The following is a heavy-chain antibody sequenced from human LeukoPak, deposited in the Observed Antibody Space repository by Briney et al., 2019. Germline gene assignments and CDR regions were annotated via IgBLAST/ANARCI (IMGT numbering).Heavy chain of an antibody. CDR2: VFYTGRT. D-gene: IGHD3-3*01. CDR3: ARYGYYAYDY. CDR1: GDSMNEYY. J-gene: IGHJ4*02. Sequence: PSETLSLTCTVSGDSMNEYYWSWVRQPPGKGLELIGYVFYTGRTNYSPSLKNRVTISLDTSKNQFSLRLSSVTAADTAVYYCARYGYYAYDYWGQGNLVTVSS. V-gene: IGHV4-59*01.